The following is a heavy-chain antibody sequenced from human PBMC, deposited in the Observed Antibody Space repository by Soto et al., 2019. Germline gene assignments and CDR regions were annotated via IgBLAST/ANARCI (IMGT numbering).Heavy chain of an antibody. V-gene: IGHV1-69*02. CDR2: IIPILGIA. CDR3: ARGGYGDYTSGPDAEDFQH. CDR1: GGTFSSYT. J-gene: IGHJ1*01. D-gene: IGHD4-17*01. Sequence: QVQLVQSGAEVKKPGSSVKVSCKASGGTFSSYTISWVRQAPGQGLEWVGRIIPILGIANYAQKFQGGVTITADKTTSTAYMELISLRFKNTTVYYSARGGYGDYTSGPDAEDFQHWGQGTLVTVSS.